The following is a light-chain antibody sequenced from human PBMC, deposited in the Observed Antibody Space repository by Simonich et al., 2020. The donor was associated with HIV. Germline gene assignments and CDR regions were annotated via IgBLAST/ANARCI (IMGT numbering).Light chain of an antibody. CDR2: ESS. Sequence: QSALTQPASVSGSPGPSITISCTGTSSDVSDYNYVSWYQQHQGKAPKLMLYESSKRPSGVSNRFSGSKSGNTASRTISGLQAEDEADYYCCSYAGSSTFRVFGGGTKLTVL. CDR1: SSDVSDYNY. V-gene: IGLV2-23*03. CDR3: CSYAGSSTFRV. J-gene: IGLJ3*02.